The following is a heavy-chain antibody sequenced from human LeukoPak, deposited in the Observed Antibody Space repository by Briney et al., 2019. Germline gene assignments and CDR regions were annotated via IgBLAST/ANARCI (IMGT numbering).Heavy chain of an antibody. CDR2: INAGNGNT. V-gene: IGHV1-3*01. CDR1: GGTFSSYA. D-gene: IGHD6-6*01. J-gene: IGHJ4*02. CDR3: ASSGAWYSSSRNFDY. Sequence: ASVKVSCKASGGTFSSYAISWVRQAPGQRLEWMGWINAGNGNTKYSQKFQGRVTITRDTSASTAYMELSSLRSEDTAVYYCASSGAWYSSSRNFDYWGQGTLVTVSS.